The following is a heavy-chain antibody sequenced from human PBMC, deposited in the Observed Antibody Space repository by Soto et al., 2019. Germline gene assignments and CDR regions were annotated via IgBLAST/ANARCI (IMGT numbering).Heavy chain of an antibody. CDR1: GFTFGSYA. D-gene: IGHD6-19*01. CDR3: AKDPGHTTGWSGDYFAS. CDR2: LSSNGGSA. V-gene: IGHV3-23*01. J-gene: IGHJ4*02. Sequence: PGGSLRLSCEGSGFTFGSYALTWVRQAPGRGLEWVSSLSSNGGSAYYADSVKGRFAISRNNSKNTLFLHMNSLRAEDTAVYYCAKDPGHTTGWSGDYFASWGQGTLVTVSS.